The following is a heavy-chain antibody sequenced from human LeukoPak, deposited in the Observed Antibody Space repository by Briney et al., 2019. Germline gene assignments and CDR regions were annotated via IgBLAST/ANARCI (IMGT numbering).Heavy chain of an antibody. CDR2: IYYTGST. CDR3: AISDSSSWYCRLGP. D-gene: IGHD6-13*01. V-gene: IGHV4-59*12. CDR1: GGSISSYY. J-gene: IGHJ5*02. Sequence: PSETLSLTCTVSGGSISSYYWSWIRQPPGKGLEWIGYIYYTGSTNYNPSLKSRVTMSADTSKNQFSLKLSSVTAADTAVYYCAISDSSSWYCRLGPWGQGTLVTVSS.